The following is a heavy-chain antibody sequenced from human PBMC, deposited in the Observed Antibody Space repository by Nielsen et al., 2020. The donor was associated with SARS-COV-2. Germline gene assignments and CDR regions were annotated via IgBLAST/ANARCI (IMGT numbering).Heavy chain of an antibody. Sequence: GGSLRLSCAASGFTFSSYDMHWVRQATGKGLEWVSAIGTAGDTYYPGSVKGRFTISRENAKNSLYLQMNSLRAGDTAVYYCARVSMVRGVINYGMDVWGQGTTVTVSS. V-gene: IGHV3-13*04. J-gene: IGHJ6*02. CDR3: ARVSMVRGVINYGMDV. D-gene: IGHD3-10*01. CDR2: IGTAGDT. CDR1: GFTFSSYD.